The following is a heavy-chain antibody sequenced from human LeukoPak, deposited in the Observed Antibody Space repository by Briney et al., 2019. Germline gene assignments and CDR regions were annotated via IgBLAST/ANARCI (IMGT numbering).Heavy chain of an antibody. D-gene: IGHD2-15*01. CDR2: IDSKNGDT. Sequence: ASVKVSCKASGYTFTAYYMHGVRQAPGQGLEWMGWIDSKNGDTKYAQKFQSRLTITRDTSIGIAYMELRSLTSDDTAVYCASEAYCSGGRCSVQRVASWGQGTPVTVSS. CDR3: ASEAYCSGGRCSVQRVAS. CDR1: GYTFTAYY. V-gene: IGHV1-2*02. J-gene: IGHJ5*02.